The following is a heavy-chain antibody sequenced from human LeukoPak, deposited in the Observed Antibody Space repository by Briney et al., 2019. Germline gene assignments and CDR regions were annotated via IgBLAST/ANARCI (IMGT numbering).Heavy chain of an antibody. CDR2: ISWNSGSI. D-gene: IGHD6-13*01. V-gene: IGHV3-9*01. J-gene: IGHJ5*02. Sequence: GGSLRLSCAASGFTFDDYAMHWVRQAPGKGLEWVSGISWNSGSIGYADSVKGRFTISRDNAKNSPYLQMNSLRAEDTALYYCAKSPGFSSSSFDPWGQGTLVTVSP. CDR3: AKSPGFSSSSFDP. CDR1: GFTFDDYA.